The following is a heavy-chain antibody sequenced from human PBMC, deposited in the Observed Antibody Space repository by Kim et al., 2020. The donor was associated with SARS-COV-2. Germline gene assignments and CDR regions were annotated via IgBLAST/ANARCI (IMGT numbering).Heavy chain of an antibody. V-gene: IGHV4-59*08. CDR1: GGSISSYY. CDR2: MSFSGST. J-gene: IGHJ4*02. D-gene: IGHD3-22*01. Sequence: SETLSLTCTVSGGSISSYYWSWIRQPPGKGLEWIGYMSFSGSTNYNPSLKSRVTISLDTSNNQFSLRLSSMTAADTAVYYCASRVISTWSLAYGGQGPLV. CDR3: ASRVISTWSLAY.